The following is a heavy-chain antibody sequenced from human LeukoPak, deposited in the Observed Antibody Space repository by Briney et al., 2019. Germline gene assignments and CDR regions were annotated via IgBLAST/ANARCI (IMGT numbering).Heavy chain of an antibody. V-gene: IGHV3-9*01. Sequence: GGSLRLSCAASGFTFADYAMHWVRQAPGKGLEWVSAVSWNSGSIGYADSVMDRFTISRDNAKNSLYLQMDSLRPDDTALYYCAKGHTYGLGESYLDFWGQGTLVTVSS. CDR2: VSWNSGSI. D-gene: IGHD3-16*01. J-gene: IGHJ4*02. CDR3: AKGHTYGLGESYLDF. CDR1: GFTFADYA.